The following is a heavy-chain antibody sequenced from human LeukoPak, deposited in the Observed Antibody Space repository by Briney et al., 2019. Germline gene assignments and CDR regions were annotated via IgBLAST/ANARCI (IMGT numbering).Heavy chain of an antibody. Sequence: SETLSLTCTISGGSISSDSDYWSWIRQPAGKGLEWIGRIYSGSTDYNPSLRSRLTISVDTSKNQFSLKLSSVTAADTAVYYCARGRVSRTTLYFDYWGQGTLFTVSS. V-gene: IGHV4-61*02. J-gene: IGHJ4*02. CDR3: ARGRVSRTTLYFDY. D-gene: IGHD1-1*01. CDR2: IYSGST. CDR1: GGSISSDSDY.